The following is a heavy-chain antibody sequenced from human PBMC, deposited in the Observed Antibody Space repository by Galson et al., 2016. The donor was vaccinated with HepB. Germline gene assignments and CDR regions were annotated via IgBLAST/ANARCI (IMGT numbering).Heavy chain of an antibody. V-gene: IGHV3-30*18. J-gene: IGHJ4*02. CDR2: ISYDGGNK. CDR1: GFTFSSYG. CDR3: AKWGGSGYDWARLDY. D-gene: IGHD5-12*01. Sequence: SLRLSCAASGFTFSSYGMHWVRQAPGKGLEWVAVISYDGGNKYYADSVKGRFTISRDNSKNTLYLQMNSLRAEDTAVYYCAKWGGSGYDWARLDYWGQGTPVTVSS.